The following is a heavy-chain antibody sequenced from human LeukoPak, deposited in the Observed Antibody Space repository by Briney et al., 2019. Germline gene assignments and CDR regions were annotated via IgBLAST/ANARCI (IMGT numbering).Heavy chain of an antibody. Sequence: ASVKVSCKASGYTFTGYYMHWVRQAPGQGLEWMGWINPNSGGTNYAQKLQGRVTMTTDTSTSTAYMELRSLRSDDTAVYYCARVLVAAAASFDYWGQGTLVTVSS. D-gene: IGHD6-13*01. CDR2: INPNSGGT. CDR3: ARVLVAAAASFDY. CDR1: GYTFTGYY. V-gene: IGHV1-2*02. J-gene: IGHJ4*02.